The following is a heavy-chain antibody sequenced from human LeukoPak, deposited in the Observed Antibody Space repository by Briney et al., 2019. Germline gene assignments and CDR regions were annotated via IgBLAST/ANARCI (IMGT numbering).Heavy chain of an antibody. Sequence: SETLSHTCAVYGGSFSGYYWSWIRQPPGKGLEWIGEINHSGSTNYNPSLKSRVTISVDTSKNRFSLKLSSVTAADTAVYYCARPGHSSSWYHRFDYWGQGTLVTVSS. V-gene: IGHV4-34*01. CDR1: GGSFSGYY. CDR2: INHSGST. D-gene: IGHD6-13*01. CDR3: ARPGHSSSWYHRFDY. J-gene: IGHJ4*02.